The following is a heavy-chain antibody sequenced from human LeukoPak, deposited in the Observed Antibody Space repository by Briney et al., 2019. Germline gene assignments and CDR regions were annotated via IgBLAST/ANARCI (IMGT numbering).Heavy chain of an antibody. J-gene: IGHJ4*02. CDR1: GFTFSSYG. Sequence: PGGSLRLSCAASGFTFSSYGMSWVRQAPGKGLEWVSAISGFGGSTYYADSVKGRFTISRDNSKNTLYLQMSSLRAEDTAVYYCAKSPPHDYDILAAYSLDYWGQGTLVTVSS. CDR3: AKSPPHDYDILAAYSLDY. CDR2: ISGFGGST. D-gene: IGHD3-9*01. V-gene: IGHV3-23*01.